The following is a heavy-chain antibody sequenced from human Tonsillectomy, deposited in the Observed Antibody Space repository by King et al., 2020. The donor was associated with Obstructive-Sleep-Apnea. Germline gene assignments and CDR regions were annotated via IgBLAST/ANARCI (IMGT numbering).Heavy chain of an antibody. Sequence: QLQESGPGLVKPSQTLSLTCTVSGDSLSSGDYYWSWIRQPPGKGLEWLGYIYYSGSTSYNPSLESRLNISVDTSKNQFSLKVHSVTAADTAVYYCARGGRELLDAFDIWGQGTMVIVSS. CDR3: ARGGRELLDAFDI. D-gene: IGHD1-26*01. CDR2: IYYSGST. J-gene: IGHJ3*02. CDR1: GDSLSSGDYY. V-gene: IGHV4-30-4*01.